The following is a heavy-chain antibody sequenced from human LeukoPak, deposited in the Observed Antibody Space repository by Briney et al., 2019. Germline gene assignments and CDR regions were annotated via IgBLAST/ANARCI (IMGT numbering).Heavy chain of an antibody. CDR1: GYRFTNNW. CDR2: IYPGDSDT. J-gene: IGHJ4*02. D-gene: IGHD4-11*01. Sequence: GESLKISCKGSGYRFTNNWIGWVRQMPGKGLEWMGIIYPGDSDTRYSPSFQGQVTISANKSISTAYLQWSSLKASDTAMYYCARLGSTVTTGSSYWGQGTLVTVSS. V-gene: IGHV5-51*01. CDR3: ARLGSTVTTGSSY.